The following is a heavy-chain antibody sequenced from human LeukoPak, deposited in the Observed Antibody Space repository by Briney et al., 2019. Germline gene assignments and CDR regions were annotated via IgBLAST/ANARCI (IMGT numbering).Heavy chain of an antibody. CDR3: ARGTVS. J-gene: IGHJ4*02. CDR2: IYHSGRT. V-gene: IGHV4-38-2*02. Sequence: SETLSLTCTVSGYSISSGYYWGWIRQPPGKGLEWIGSIYHSGRTYYNPSLKSRVTISVDTSKNQFSLKLSSVTAADTAVYYCARGTVSWGQGTLVTVSS. D-gene: IGHD2-8*02. CDR1: GYSISSGYY.